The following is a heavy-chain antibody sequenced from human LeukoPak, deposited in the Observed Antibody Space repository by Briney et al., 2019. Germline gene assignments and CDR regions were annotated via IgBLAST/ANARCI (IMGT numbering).Heavy chain of an antibody. Sequence: GGSLRLSCAAPGFRLSDYGMNWVRQAPGKGLEWVSSISTGSRYIYYAYSVKGRFTISRDDAKNSLYLQMDYLRAEDTAVYYCARADCSGSTCYLRRSWFDPWGQGTLVTVSS. J-gene: IGHJ5*02. CDR3: ARADCSGSTCYLRRSWFDP. CDR2: ISTGSRYI. V-gene: IGHV3-21*01. CDR1: GFRLSDYG. D-gene: IGHD2-2*01.